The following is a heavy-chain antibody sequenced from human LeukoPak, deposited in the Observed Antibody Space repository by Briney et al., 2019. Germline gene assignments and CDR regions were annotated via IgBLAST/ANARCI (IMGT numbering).Heavy chain of an antibody. CDR2: IYYSGST. Sequence: SETLSLTCTVSGGSISSGSYYWSWIRQPAGKGLEWIGSIYYSGSTYYNPSLKSRVTISVDTSKNQFSLKLSSVTAADTAVYYCARRDYDILTGYYPPGGWFDPWGQGTQVTVSS. J-gene: IGHJ5*02. V-gene: IGHV4-39*01. D-gene: IGHD3-9*01. CDR1: GGSISSGSYY. CDR3: ARRDYDILTGYYPPGGWFDP.